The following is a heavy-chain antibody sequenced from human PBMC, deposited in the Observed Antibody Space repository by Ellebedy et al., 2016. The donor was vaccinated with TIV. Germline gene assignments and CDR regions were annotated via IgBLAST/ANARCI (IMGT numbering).Heavy chain of an antibody. CDR1: GSNFNSLA. J-gene: IGHJ4*02. CDR3: AKEMKALGAYSDS. Sequence: GESLKISCVVSGSNFNSLAMSWVRQAPGKGLEWVSSVGESGVWTDYADSVKGRFTISRDNSKNTLFLQMNSLRAEDTAVYYCAKEMKALGAYSDSWGQGTLVTVSS. D-gene: IGHD7-27*01. V-gene: IGHV3-23*01. CDR2: VGESGVWT.